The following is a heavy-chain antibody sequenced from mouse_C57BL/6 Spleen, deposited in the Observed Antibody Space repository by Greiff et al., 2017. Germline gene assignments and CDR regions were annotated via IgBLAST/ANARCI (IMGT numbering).Heavy chain of an antibody. J-gene: IGHJ3*01. CDR2: IYPGSGNT. CDR3: ARGGYGAN. CDR1: GYSFTSYY. D-gene: IGHD1-1*02. V-gene: IGHV1-66*01. Sequence: QVHVKQSGPELVKPGASVKISCKASGYSFTSYYIHWVKQRPGQGLEWIGWIYPGSGNTKYNEKFKGKATLTADTSSSTAYMQLSSLTSEDSAVYYCARGGYGANWGQGTLVTVSA.